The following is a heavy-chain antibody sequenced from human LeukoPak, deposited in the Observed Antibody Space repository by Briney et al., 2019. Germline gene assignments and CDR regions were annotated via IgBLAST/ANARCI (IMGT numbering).Heavy chain of an antibody. V-gene: IGHV1-69*13. CDR1: GGTFSSYA. CDR3: ARDYENGENWFDP. Sequence: SVKASCKASGGTFSSYAISWVRQAPGQGLEWMGGIIPIFGTANYAQKFQGRVTITADESTSTAYMELSSLRSEDTAVYYCARDYENGENWFDPWGQGTLVTVSS. J-gene: IGHJ5*02. CDR2: IIPIFGTA. D-gene: IGHD3-16*01.